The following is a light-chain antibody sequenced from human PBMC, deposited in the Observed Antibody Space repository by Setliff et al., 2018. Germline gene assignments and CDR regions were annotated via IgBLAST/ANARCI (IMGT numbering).Light chain of an antibody. CDR3: CSYTGTSTPYV. CDR1: GSDVGAYKF. V-gene: IGLV2-14*01. Sequence: QSALTQPASVSGSPGQSIAVSCTGSGSDVGAYKFVSWYQQRPGKAPRLMIYDVSNRPSGVSDRFSGSKSGNTASLTISGLQAEEEADYYCCSYTGTSTPYVFGTGTKVTVL. CDR2: DVS. J-gene: IGLJ1*01.